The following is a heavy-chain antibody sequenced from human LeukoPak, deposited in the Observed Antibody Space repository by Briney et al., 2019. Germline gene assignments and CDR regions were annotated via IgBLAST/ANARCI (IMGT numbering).Heavy chain of an antibody. Sequence: GRSLRLSCAASGFTFSSYGMHWVRQAPGKGLEWVAVISYDGSNKYYADSVKGRFTISRDNSKNTLYLQMNSLRAEDTAVYYCAKDRGLGYCSSTSCYCFDYWGQGTLVTVSS. V-gene: IGHV3-30*18. J-gene: IGHJ4*02. CDR2: ISYDGSNK. D-gene: IGHD2-2*01. CDR3: AKDRGLGYCSSTSCYCFDY. CDR1: GFTFSSYG.